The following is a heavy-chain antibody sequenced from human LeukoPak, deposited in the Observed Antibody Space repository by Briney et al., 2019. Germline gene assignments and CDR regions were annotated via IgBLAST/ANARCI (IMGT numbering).Heavy chain of an antibody. Sequence: ASVKVSCKTSGYPFTTYGISWVRQAPGEGLEWMGWISAYNGNTNYAQKLQGRVTMTTDTSTSTAYMELRSLTSDDTAVYFCVRDLGYSSSCPNYWGQGTLVTVSS. CDR1: GYPFTTYG. V-gene: IGHV1-18*01. D-gene: IGHD6-13*01. J-gene: IGHJ4*02. CDR3: VRDLGYSSSCPNY. CDR2: ISAYNGNT.